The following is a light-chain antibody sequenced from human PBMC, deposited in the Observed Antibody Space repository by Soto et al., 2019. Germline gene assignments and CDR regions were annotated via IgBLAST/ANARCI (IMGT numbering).Light chain of an antibody. J-gene: IGLJ2*01. CDR3: GAWDTRLSAVV. Sequence: QSALTQPASVSGSPGQSITIACTGTNRDAGSYNLVSWYQQRPGEAPKLIISEVRNRPSGISYRFTGSKSGTSATLGISGLQTGDEADYYCGAWDTRLSAVVFGGGTKLTVL. V-gene: IGLV2-14*01. CDR1: NRDAGSYNL. CDR2: EVR.